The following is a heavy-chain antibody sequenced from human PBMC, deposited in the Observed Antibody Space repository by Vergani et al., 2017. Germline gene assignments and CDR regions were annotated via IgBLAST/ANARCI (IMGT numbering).Heavy chain of an antibody. CDR1: GYTFTGYY. CDR3: ATTMVRGVIYYFDY. D-gene: IGHD3-10*01. J-gene: IGHJ4*02. CDR2: INPNSGGT. Sequence: QVQLVQSGAEVKSPGASVKVSCKASGYTFTGYYMHWVRQAPGQGLKWMGWINPNSGGTNYAQKFQGWVTMTRDTSISTAYMELSRLRSDDTAVYYCATTMVRGVIYYFDYWGQGTLVTVSS. V-gene: IGHV1-2*04.